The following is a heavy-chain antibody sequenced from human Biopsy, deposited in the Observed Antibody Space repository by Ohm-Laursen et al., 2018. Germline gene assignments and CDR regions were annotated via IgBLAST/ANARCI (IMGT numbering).Heavy chain of an antibody. D-gene: IGHD3-16*01. J-gene: IGHJ4*02. Sequence: SDTLSLTCTVSGGSLNFYYWSWIRQPPGKGLEWIGYMYYSGSTKYSLSLKNRVTVSFDTSRNQFSLKLTSMTPADTAVYYCVRGRSPATYWGQGALVIVSS. V-gene: IGHV4-59*07. CDR2: MYYSGST. CDR3: VRGRSPATY. CDR1: GGSLNFYY.